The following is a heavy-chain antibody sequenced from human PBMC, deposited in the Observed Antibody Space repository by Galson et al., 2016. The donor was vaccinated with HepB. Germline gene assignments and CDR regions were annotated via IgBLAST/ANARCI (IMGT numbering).Heavy chain of an antibody. V-gene: IGHV4-59*12. CDR2: IYHLGNT. CDR3: ATITFAHGFDI. J-gene: IGHJ3*02. D-gene: IGHD3-10*01. Sequence: SETLSLTCTVSGASIRRYSWSWIRQSPGKGLEWIGFIYHLGNTDYNPSPESRVTISLDTSKSLFSLIVRSVTAAGTALYYCATITFAHGFDIWGQGAAVTVSS. CDR1: GASIRRYS.